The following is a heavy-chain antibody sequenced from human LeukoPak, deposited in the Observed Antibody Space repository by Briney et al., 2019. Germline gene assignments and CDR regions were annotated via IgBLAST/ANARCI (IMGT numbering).Heavy chain of an antibody. Sequence: SETLSLTCTVSGGSISSYYWSWIRQPPGKGLEWIGYIYYSGSTNYNPSLKSRVTISVDTSKNQFSLKLSSVTAADTAVYYCARLAIAAAGTFDYWGQGTLVTVSS. D-gene: IGHD6-13*01. CDR3: ARLAIAAAGTFDY. CDR1: GGSISSYY. J-gene: IGHJ4*02. CDR2: IYYSGST. V-gene: IGHV4-59*08.